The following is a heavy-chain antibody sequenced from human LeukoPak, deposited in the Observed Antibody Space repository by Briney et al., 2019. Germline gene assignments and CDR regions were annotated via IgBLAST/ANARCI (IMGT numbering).Heavy chain of an antibody. V-gene: IGHV4-4*07. D-gene: IGHD3-10*01. J-gene: IGHJ4*02. Sequence: PSETLSLTCTVSGVSVTSFYGSGIRKPPGKGLEWIGRFFSSGNTNYNPSFKSRATISADKSKNQFSLKLTSVTAADTAVYYCARFSGIYGHDSWGQGTLVSVSS. CDR2: FFSSGNT. CDR3: ARFSGIYGHDS. CDR1: GVSVTSFY.